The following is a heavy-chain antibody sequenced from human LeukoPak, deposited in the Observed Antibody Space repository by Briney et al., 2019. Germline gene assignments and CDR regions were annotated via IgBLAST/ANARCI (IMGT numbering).Heavy chain of an antibody. CDR2: IIPIFGTA. CDR1: GYTFSSYD. Sequence: SVKVSCKASGYTFSSYDISWVRQAPGQGLEWMGGIIPIFGTANYAQKFQGRVTITADKSTSTAYMELSSLRSEDTAVYYCARDPYYYGSGSLPEYWGQGTLVTVSS. D-gene: IGHD3-10*01. V-gene: IGHV1-69*06. CDR3: ARDPYYYGSGSLPEY. J-gene: IGHJ4*02.